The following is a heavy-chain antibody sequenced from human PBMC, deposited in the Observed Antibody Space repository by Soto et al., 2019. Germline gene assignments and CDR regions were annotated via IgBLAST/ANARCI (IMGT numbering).Heavy chain of an antibody. J-gene: IGHJ5*02. CDR2: ISGSGSTT. CDR1: GFTFSNYA. CDR3: AKNGVGGTMRSWFGP. Sequence: GGSLRLSCAASGFTFSNYAMTWVRQAPGKGLEWVPFISGSGSTTYHADSVKGRFTISRDNSKNTLYLQMNSLRAEDTAVYYCAKNGVGGTMRSWFGPWGQGTLVTVSS. V-gene: IGHV3-23*01. D-gene: IGHD1-26*01.